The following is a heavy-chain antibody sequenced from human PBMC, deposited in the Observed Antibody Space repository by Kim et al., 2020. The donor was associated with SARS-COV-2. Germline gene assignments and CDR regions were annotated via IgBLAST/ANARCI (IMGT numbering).Heavy chain of an antibody. J-gene: IGHJ4*02. V-gene: IGHV3-64*01. Sequence: GSLRLSCAASGFTFSSYAMHWVRQAPGKGLEYVSAISSNGGSTYYANSVKGRFIISRDISKNTLYLQMGSLRAEDMAVYYCARDLGGSGSYYIDYWGQG. CDR2: ISSNGGST. D-gene: IGHD3-10*01. CDR3: ARDLGGSGSYYIDY. CDR1: GFTFSSYA.